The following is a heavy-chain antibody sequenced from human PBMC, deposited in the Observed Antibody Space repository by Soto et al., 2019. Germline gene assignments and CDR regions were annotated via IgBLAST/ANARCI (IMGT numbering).Heavy chain of an antibody. Sequence: GASVKVSCKASGYTFTSYDINWVRQATGQGLEWMGWISTYNGNTNYAQKLQGRVTMTTDTSTSTAYMELRSLRSDDTAVYYCARDESGYDYYFDYWGQGTLVTVSS. CDR3: ARDESGYDYYFDY. D-gene: IGHD5-12*01. CDR1: GYTFTSYD. J-gene: IGHJ4*02. CDR2: ISTYNGNT. V-gene: IGHV1-18*01.